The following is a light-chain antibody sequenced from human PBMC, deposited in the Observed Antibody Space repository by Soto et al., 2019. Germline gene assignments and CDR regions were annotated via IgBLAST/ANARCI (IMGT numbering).Light chain of an antibody. CDR2: GAS. CDR1: QSVSTN. CDR3: QYSDWLRT. Sequence: EIVMTQSPDTLSVSPGERATLSCRASQSVSTNLAWYQQKPGQAPRLLLYGASTRATGIPARFSGSGSGTEFTLTISSLQSEDFAVYYCQYSDWLRTFGQGAKVEIK. V-gene: IGKV3-15*01. J-gene: IGKJ1*01.